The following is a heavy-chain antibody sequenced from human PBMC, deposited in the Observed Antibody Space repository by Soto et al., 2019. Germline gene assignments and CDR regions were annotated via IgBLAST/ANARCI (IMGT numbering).Heavy chain of an antibody. Sequence: SETLSLTCAVSGGSLSNYYWSWIRQPPGKGLEWIGEIYHSGSTNYNPSLKSRVTISVDTSKNQFYLKLSSVTAADTAVYYFLQSGGSHHVPLGFWGQGTLVTVSS. CDR3: LQSGGSHHVPLGF. CDR1: GGSLSNYY. D-gene: IGHD2-15*01. J-gene: IGHJ4*02. CDR2: IYHSGST. V-gene: IGHV4-34*01.